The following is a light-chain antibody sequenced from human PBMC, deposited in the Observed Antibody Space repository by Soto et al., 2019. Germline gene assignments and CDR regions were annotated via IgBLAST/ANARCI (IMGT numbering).Light chain of an antibody. J-gene: IGKJ1*01. CDR3: QQYNSYPWT. V-gene: IGKV1-5*03. Sequence: DIQMTQSPSTLSASVGDRVSITCRASQSVSSWLAWYQHKPGKAPKLLIYKASTLESGVPSRFSGSRSGTEFTITITSLQPDDFATYYCQQYNSYPWTFGQGTKVDIK. CDR2: KAS. CDR1: QSVSSW.